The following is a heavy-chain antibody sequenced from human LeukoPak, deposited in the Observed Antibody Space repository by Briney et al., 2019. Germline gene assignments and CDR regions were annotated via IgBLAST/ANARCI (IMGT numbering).Heavy chain of an antibody. CDR2: IFYTGSP. D-gene: IGHD3-10*01. CDR3: ARDGASYYDH. J-gene: IGHJ5*02. CDR1: GGSINNYKW. V-gene: IGHV4-4*02. Sequence: SPSETLSLTCAVSGGSINNYKWWSWIRQSPGKGLEWLGEIFYTGSPNYNPSFKSRITMSVDKSNNQFSLILTSVTVADTAVYYCARDGASYYDHWGQGILVTVTS.